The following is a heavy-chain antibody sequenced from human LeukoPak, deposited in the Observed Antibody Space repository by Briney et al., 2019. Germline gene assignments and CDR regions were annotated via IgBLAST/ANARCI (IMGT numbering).Heavy chain of an antibody. Sequence: PGGSLRLSCAASGFTFSRHGMHWVRQAPGKGLEWVAVIWYDGSNRQYADSVKGRFTISRDNSKNTLYLQMNSLRAEDTAVYYCARDFGFSPSSGYSFDYWGQGALVTVSS. CDR2: IWYDGSNR. V-gene: IGHV3-33*01. CDR1: GFTFSRHG. J-gene: IGHJ4*02. CDR3: ARDFGFSPSSGYSFDY. D-gene: IGHD3-22*01.